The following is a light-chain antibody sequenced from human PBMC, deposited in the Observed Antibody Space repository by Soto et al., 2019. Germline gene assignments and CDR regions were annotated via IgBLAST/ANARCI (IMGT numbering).Light chain of an antibody. CDR2: GAS. J-gene: IGKJ2*01. CDR1: QSVRSGS. V-gene: IGKV3-20*01. Sequence: EIVLTQSPGTLSLSPGEGVTLSCRASQSVRSGSLAWYQQKPGQAPRLLIFGASSRATDIPDRFSGSGSGTDFTLTISRLEPEDFAVYYCHHYADSPHTFGQGTKLEIK. CDR3: HHYADSPHT.